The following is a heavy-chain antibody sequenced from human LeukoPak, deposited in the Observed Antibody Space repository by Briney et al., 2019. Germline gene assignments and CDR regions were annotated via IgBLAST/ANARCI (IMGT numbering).Heavy chain of an antibody. CDR1: GFTFSSYG. J-gene: IGHJ4*02. CDR2: ISGSGGST. V-gene: IGHV3-23*01. D-gene: IGHD5-12*01. CDR3: AKTYSGYDGADY. Sequence: GTLRLSCAASGFTFSSYGMSWVRQAPGKGLEWVSAISGSGGSTYYADSVKGRFTISRDNSKNTLYLQMNSLRAEDTAVYYCAKTYSGYDGADYWGQGTLVTVSS.